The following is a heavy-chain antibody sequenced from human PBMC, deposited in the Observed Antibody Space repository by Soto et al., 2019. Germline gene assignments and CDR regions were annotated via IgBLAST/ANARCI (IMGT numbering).Heavy chain of an antibody. J-gene: IGHJ5*02. D-gene: IGHD2-2*01. V-gene: IGHV3-11*06. Sequence: PXEFLSRSCVASGCICSDYFKSWIPQAAGKGLEWVSFISGSSDNIKYADSVKGRFTISRDNAKNSLYLQMNSLRDEDTAVYYCVRDSARIVVVPRVDGDNWFDPCGQGTLVTVSS. CDR1: GCICSDYF. CDR3: VRDSARIVVVPRVDGDNWFDP. CDR2: ISGSSDNI.